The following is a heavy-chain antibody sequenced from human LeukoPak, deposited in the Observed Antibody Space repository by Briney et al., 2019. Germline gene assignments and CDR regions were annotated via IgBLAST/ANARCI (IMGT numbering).Heavy chain of an antibody. V-gene: IGHV3-7*01. CDR3: ARDRDTGRVGTTDFDY. J-gene: IGHJ4*02. D-gene: IGHD5-12*01. CDR2: IKEDGSEK. CDR1: EFRFSNYW. Sequence: GGSLRLSCAASEFRFSNYWMTWVRQAPGKGLEWVANIKEDGSEKYYVDSVKGRFTISRDNAKNSLYLQMNSLRAEDTAMYYCARDRDTGRVGTTDFDYWGQGTLVTVSS.